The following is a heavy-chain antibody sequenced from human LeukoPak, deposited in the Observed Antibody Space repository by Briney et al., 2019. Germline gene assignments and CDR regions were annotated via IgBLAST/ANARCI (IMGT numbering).Heavy chain of an antibody. J-gene: IGHJ4*02. CDR2: IYYSGST. D-gene: IGHD5-18*01. CDR1: GGSISSSSYY. V-gene: IGHV4-39*01. Sequence: SETLSLTCTVSGGSISSSSYYWGWIRQPPGKGLEWIGSIYYSGSTYYNPSLKSRVTISVDTSKNQFSLKLSSVTAADTAVYYCASRGYSYGYIDYWGQGTLVTASS. CDR3: ASRGYSYGYIDY.